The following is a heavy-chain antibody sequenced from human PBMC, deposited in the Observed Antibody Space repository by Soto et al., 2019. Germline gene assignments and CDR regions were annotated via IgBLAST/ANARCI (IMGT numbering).Heavy chain of an antibody. Sequence: SGGSLRLSCAASGFTFNIYSMNWVRQAPGKGLEWVSYISSSSSTIYYADSVKGRFTISRDNAKNSLYLQMNSLRAEDTAVYYCVRIGGGSPADYWGQGTLVTVSS. CDR1: GFTFNIYS. CDR2: ISSSSSTI. J-gene: IGHJ4*02. V-gene: IGHV3-48*01. CDR3: VRIGGGSPADY.